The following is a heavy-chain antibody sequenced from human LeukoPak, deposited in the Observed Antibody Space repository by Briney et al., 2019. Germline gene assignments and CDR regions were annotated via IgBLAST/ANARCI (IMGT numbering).Heavy chain of an antibody. CDR3: ATGTEESTGLRPYFFYMDV. CDR2: HKRKTAGGTT. J-gene: IGHJ6*03. CDR1: GVTVTNAW. D-gene: IGHD2/OR15-2a*01. Sequence: GGSLRLSCAASGVTVTNAWMSWVRQAPGKGLQWVGRHKRKTAGGTTDYAAPVQGRFTVSTDDSKNTLYLQMNSLSTEDTGIYYCATGTEESTGLRPYFFYMDVWGTGTTVTVSS. V-gene: IGHV3-15*01.